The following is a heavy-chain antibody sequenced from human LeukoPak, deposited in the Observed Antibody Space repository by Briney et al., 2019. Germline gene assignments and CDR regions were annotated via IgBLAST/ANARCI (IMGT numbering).Heavy chain of an antibody. CDR3: ARGSHYSWFDP. Sequence: PSETLSLTCTVSGGSINSDSYYWSWVRQPAGKGLEWIGRIYTSGNTRYNPSLSSRVTISIDMSKNQLSLKLRSVTAADTAVYYCARGSHYSWFDPWGQGTLVTVSS. CDR2: IYTSGNT. J-gene: IGHJ5*02. CDR1: GGSINSDSYY. D-gene: IGHD1-26*01. V-gene: IGHV4-61*02.